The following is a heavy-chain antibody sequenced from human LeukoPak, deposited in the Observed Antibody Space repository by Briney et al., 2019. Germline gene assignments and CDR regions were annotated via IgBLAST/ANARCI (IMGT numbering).Heavy chain of an antibody. J-gene: IGHJ4*02. CDR1: GDSISSYY. CDR3: ARGGRRYSGYDFDY. V-gene: IGHV4-59*01. Sequence: SETLSLTCTVSGDSISSYYWSWIRQPPGKGLEWIGYIYYSGSTNYNPSLRSRVTISVDTSKNQFSLKLSSVTAADTAVYYCARGGRRYSGYDFDYWGQGTLVTVSS. CDR2: IYYSGST. D-gene: IGHD5-12*01.